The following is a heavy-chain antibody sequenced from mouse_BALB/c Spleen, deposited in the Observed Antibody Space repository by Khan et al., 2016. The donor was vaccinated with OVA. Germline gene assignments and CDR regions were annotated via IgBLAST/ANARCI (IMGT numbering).Heavy chain of an antibody. D-gene: IGHD1-1*01. CDR2: INPSTGYP. V-gene: IGHV1-7*01. J-gene: IGHJ2*01. CDR3: ERRGLRWDLDY. Sequence: VQLVESGAELAKPGASVKMSCKASGYTFINYWILWVKQRPGQGLEWIGYINPSTGYPEYNQNFKDKATLTVDKSSSTAYMQLSSLTSEASAVYCRERRGLRWDLDYWGQGKTLPVYS. CDR1: GYTFINYW.